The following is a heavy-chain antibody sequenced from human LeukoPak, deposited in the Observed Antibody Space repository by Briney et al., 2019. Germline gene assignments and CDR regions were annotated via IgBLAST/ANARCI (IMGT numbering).Heavy chain of an antibody. CDR3: ARDLSSGYGMDV. Sequence: GGSLRLSCAASGFTVSTNYMSWVRQAPGKGLEWVANIKQDGSEKYYVDSVKGRFTISRDNAKNSLYLQMNSLRAEDTAVYYCARDLSSGYGMDVWGPGTTVTVSS. V-gene: IGHV3-7*01. J-gene: IGHJ6*02. D-gene: IGHD3-22*01. CDR1: GFTVSTNY. CDR2: IKQDGSEK.